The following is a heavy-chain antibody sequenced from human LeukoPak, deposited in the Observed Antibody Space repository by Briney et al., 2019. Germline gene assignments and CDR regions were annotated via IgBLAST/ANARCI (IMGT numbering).Heavy chain of an antibody. Sequence: ASVKVSCKASGYTFTSYYMHWVRQAPGQGLEWMGIINPSGGSTSYAQKFQGRVTMTRDTSTSTVYMELSSLRSEDTAVCYCARDHTKGPMADVWGKGTTVTVSS. D-gene: IGHD3-10*01. CDR3: ARDHTKGPMADV. CDR1: GYTFTSYY. CDR2: INPSGGST. V-gene: IGHV1-46*03. J-gene: IGHJ6*04.